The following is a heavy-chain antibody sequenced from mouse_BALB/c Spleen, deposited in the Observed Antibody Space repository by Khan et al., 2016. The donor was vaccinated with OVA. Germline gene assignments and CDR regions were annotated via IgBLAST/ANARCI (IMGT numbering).Heavy chain of an antibody. D-gene: IGHD1-1*01. CDR1: GDSITSGF. CDR3: ARAYGSWAMDY. V-gene: IGHV3-8*02. CDR2: ITYSGNI. Sequence: EVQLQESGPSLVKPSQTLSLTCSVTGDSITSGFWNWIRKFPGNKFEYLGYITYSGNIYYNPSLKSRISITRDTSKSQYYLQLNSVTTEDTATSYDARAYGSWAMDYWGQGTSVTVSS. J-gene: IGHJ4*01.